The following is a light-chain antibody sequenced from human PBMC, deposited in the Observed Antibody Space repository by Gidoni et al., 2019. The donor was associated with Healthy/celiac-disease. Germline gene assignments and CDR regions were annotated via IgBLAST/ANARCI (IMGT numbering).Light chain of an antibody. Sequence: EIVLTQSPGTLSLSPGERATLSCRASQSVSSSYLAWYQQKPGQAPRLLIYGASSRATGIPDRFSGSGSGTDFTLTISRLEPEDFAVYYCQQSRTFXQXTKVEIK. CDR3: QQSRT. CDR2: GAS. J-gene: IGKJ1*01. CDR1: QSVSSSY. V-gene: IGKV3-20*01.